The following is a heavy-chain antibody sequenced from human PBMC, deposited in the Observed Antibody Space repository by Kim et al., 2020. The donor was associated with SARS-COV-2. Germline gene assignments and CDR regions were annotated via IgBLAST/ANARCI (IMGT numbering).Heavy chain of an antibody. CDR2: IGLSSSYI. J-gene: IGHJ5*02. CDR1: GFTFSSYS. Sequence: GGSLRLSCAASGFTFSSYSMHWVRQAPGKGLEWVSSIGLSSSYIYYTGSVKGRFTISRDNAKNSLYLQMNSLGAEDTAVYYCARSGGVVVIRDNWFDAWGQGTLVTVSS. V-gene: IGHV3-21*01. CDR3: ARSGGVVVIRDNWFDA. D-gene: IGHD3-22*01.